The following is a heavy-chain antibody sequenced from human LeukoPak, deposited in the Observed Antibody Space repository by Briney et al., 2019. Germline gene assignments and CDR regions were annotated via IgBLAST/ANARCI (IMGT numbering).Heavy chain of an antibody. V-gene: IGHV4-59*12. CDR3: ARATYYYGSGSYRIDY. J-gene: IGHJ4*02. CDR2: IYYSGST. D-gene: IGHD3-10*01. Sequence: PSETLSLTCTVSGGSISSFSCSWIRQPPGKGLEWIGYIYYSGSTNYNPSLKSRVTISVDTSKNQFSLKLSSVTAADTAVYYCARATYYYGSGSYRIDYWGQGTLVTVSS. CDR1: GGSISSFS.